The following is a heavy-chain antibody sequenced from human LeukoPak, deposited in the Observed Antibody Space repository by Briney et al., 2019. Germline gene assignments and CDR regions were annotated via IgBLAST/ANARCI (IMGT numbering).Heavy chain of an antibody. V-gene: IGHV1-69*13. CDR2: IIPIFGTA. Sequence: SVKVSCKASGGTFSSYAISWVRQAPGQGLEWMGGIIPIFGTANYAQKFQGRVTITADVSTSTAYMELSSLRSEDTAVYYCARSHCSGGSCYSYFDYWGQGTLVTVSS. CDR3: ARSHCSGGSCYSYFDY. CDR1: GGTFSSYA. J-gene: IGHJ4*02. D-gene: IGHD2-15*01.